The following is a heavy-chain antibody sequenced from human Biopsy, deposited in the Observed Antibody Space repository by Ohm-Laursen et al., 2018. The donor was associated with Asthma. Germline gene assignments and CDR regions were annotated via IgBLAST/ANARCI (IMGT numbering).Heavy chain of an antibody. D-gene: IGHD5-12*01. Sequence: GSSVKVPCKPSGDSFSNYAISWVRQAPGQGLEWMGGLIPVLGTPDHAQMFEGRVTITADESTSTAYMELSSLSSEDTAVYYCARGYSGSDRIVYYYSGLEVWGQGTTVTVSS. CDR3: ARGYSGSDRIVYYYSGLEV. J-gene: IGHJ6*02. CDR2: LIPVLGTP. V-gene: IGHV1-69*01. CDR1: GDSFSNYA.